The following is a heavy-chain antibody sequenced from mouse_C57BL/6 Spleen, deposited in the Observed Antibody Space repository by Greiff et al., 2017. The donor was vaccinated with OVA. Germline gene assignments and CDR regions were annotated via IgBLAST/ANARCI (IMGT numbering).Heavy chain of an antibody. CDR3: AKTATMVTTGGYAMDY. V-gene: IGHV2-5*01. CDR2: IWRGGST. J-gene: IGHJ4*01. D-gene: IGHD2-2*01. CDR1: GFSLTSYG. Sequence: VQLQQSGPGLVQPSQSLSITCTVSGFSLTSYGVHWVRQSPGKGLEWLGVIWRGGSTDYNAAFMSRLSITKDNSKSQVFFKMNSLQAEDTAIYYSAKTATMVTTGGYAMDYWGQGTSVTVSS.